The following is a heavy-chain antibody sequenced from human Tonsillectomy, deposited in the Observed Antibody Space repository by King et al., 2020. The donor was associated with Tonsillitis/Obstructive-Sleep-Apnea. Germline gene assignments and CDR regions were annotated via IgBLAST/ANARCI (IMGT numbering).Heavy chain of an antibody. CDR3: ARDLYDFWSGYGSYWYFDL. J-gene: IGHJ2*01. V-gene: IGHV3-66*01. CDR2: IYSGGGA. D-gene: IGHD3-3*01. Sequence: EVQLVESGGGLVQPGGSLRLSCAASGFTVSSNYMSWVRQAPGKGLEWVAVIYSGGGAYYADSVKGRFTISRDNSHNTLYLQMNSLRAEGTAVYYCARDLYDFWSGYGSYWYFDLWGRGTLVTVSS. CDR1: GFTVSSNY.